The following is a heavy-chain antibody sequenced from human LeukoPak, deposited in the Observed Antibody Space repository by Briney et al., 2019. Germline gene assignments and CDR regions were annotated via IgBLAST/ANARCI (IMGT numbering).Heavy chain of an antibody. CDR3: ARFSTVTTSFDY. CDR1: GFTFSSYS. D-gene: IGHD4-11*01. CDR2: ISSSSSYI. J-gene: IGHJ4*02. Sequence: GGSLRLSCAASGFTFSSYSMNWVRQAPGKVLEWVSSISSSSSYIYYADSVKGRFTISRDNAKNSLYLQMNSLRAEDTAVYYCARFSTVTTSFDYWGQGTLVTVSS. V-gene: IGHV3-21*01.